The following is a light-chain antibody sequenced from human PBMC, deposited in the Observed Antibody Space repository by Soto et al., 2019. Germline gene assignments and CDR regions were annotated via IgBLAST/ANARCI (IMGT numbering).Light chain of an antibody. CDR3: NSYTSSSTLV. V-gene: IGLV2-14*01. CDR1: NSDVGGYNY. CDR2: EVS. J-gene: IGLJ1*01. Sequence: QSALTQPASVSGSPGQSITISCTGTNSDVGGYNYVSWYQQHPGKAPKLVIYEVSNRPSGVSNRFSASKSGNTASLTISGLQAEDEADYYCNSYTSSSTLVFGSVTKVTVL.